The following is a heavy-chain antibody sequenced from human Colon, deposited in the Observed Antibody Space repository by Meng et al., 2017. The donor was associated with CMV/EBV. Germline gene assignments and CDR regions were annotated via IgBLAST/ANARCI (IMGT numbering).Heavy chain of an antibody. CDR1: GYDFAAFY. V-gene: IGHV1-2*02. CDR2: INPNSGGT. D-gene: IGHD1-26*01. CDR3: ARSIVGATSDY. Sequence: ASVKVSCKASGYDFAAFYMHWVRQAPGQGLEWMGWINPNSGGTNYAQKFQGRVTMTRDTSISTAYMELSRLRSDDTAVYYCARSIVGATSDYWGQGTLVTVSS. J-gene: IGHJ4*02.